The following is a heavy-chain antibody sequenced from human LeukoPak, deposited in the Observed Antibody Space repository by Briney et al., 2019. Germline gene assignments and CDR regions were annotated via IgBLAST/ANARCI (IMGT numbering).Heavy chain of an antibody. V-gene: IGHV3-53*01. J-gene: IGHJ4*02. D-gene: IGHD1-14*01. CDR1: GFTVITND. CDR3: ARGVEPLAANTLAY. CDR2: PYSDGNT. Sequence: GGSLRLSCAASGFTVITNDMTWVRQAPGKGLEWVSVPYSDGNTKYADSVQGRFTISRDNSKDTLYLEMNSLSPDDTAVYYCARGVEPLAANTLAYWGQGTLVTVSS.